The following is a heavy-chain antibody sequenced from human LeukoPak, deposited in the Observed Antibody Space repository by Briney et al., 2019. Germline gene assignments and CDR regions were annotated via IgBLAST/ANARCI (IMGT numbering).Heavy chain of an antibody. Sequence: SETLSLTCTVSGGSISSYYWSWIRQPPGKGLEWIGYIYYSGSTNYNPSLKSRVTISVDTSKDQFSLKLSSVTAADTAVYYCARSSAYGGAFDIWGQGTMVTVSS. CDR3: ARSSAYGGAFDI. J-gene: IGHJ3*02. V-gene: IGHV4-59*01. CDR2: IYYSGST. CDR1: GGSISSYY. D-gene: IGHD3-22*01.